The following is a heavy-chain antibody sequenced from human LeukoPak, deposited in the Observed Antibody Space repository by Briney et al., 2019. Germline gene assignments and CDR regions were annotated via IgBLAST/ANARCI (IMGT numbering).Heavy chain of an antibody. CDR2: IIPIFGSA. J-gene: IGHJ6*02. D-gene: IGHD4-23*01. CDR3: ARGLSRWSTPTSSYYYRMDV. V-gene: IGHV1-69*13. CDR1: GGTLSSYS. Sequence: ASVKVSCKASGGTLSSYSISWVRQAPGQGPEWMGGIIPIFGSANFAQKFQGRVTITADDSTNTAYMELSSLRSEDTAFYYCARGLSRWSTPTSSYYYRMDVWGQGTTVVVSS.